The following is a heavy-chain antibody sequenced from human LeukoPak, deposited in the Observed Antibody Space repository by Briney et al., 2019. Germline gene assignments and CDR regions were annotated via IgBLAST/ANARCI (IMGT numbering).Heavy chain of an antibody. D-gene: IGHD3-10*01. CDR1: GGSIGSYY. J-gene: IGHJ4*02. CDR3: ARDGRVWFGELLSQFDY. V-gene: IGHV4-59*12. CDR2: IYYSGST. Sequence: SETLSLTCTVSGGSIGSYYWSWIRQPPGKGLEWIGYIYYSGSTNYNPSLKSRVTISVDTSKNQFSLKLSSVTAADTAVYYCARDGRVWFGELLSQFDYWGQGTLVTVSA.